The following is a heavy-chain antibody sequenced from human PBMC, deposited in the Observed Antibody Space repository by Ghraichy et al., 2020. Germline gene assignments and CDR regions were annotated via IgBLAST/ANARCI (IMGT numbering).Heavy chain of an antibody. CDR1: GFTFSSYW. CDR3: TKAGLSRGSYH. J-gene: IGHJ5*02. V-gene: IGHV3-7*03. CDR2: IKQDETEK. D-gene: IGHD1-26*01. Sequence: GGSLRLSCVASGFTFSSYWMSWVRQAPGKGLEWVANIKQDETEKYYVDSVKGRFTISRDNAKNSLYLQMNSLRVQDTAVYYCTKAGLSRGSYHWGQGTLVTVSS.